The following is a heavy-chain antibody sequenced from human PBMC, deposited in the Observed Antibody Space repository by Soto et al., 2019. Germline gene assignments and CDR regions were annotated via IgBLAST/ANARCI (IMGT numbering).Heavy chain of an antibody. D-gene: IGHD3-16*01. J-gene: IGHJ6*03. CDR3: AAAVPAEYVFPYYYMDV. Sequence: QVQLQESGPGLVKPSETLSLTCTVSGASISSYHWSWIRQTPGKGLEWIGYIYCSGSANYNPSLKSRVTFSVDPSKNQVSLKLSSVTAADTGVYYCAAAVPAEYVFPYYYMDVWGKGTTVTVSS. CDR1: GASISSYH. CDR2: IYCSGSA. V-gene: IGHV4-59*01.